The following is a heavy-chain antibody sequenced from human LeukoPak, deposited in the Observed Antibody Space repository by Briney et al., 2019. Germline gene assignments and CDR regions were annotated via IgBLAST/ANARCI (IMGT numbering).Heavy chain of an antibody. V-gene: IGHV3-30*04. Sequence: PGGSLRLSCAASGFTFSSYAMHWVRQAPGKGLEWVAVISYDGSNKYYADSVKGRFTISRDNSKSTLYLQMNSLRAEDTAVYYCASGFEYYYVYWGQGTLVTVSS. CDR3: ASGFEYYYVY. CDR1: GFTFSSYA. CDR2: ISYDGSNK. D-gene: IGHD3-10*02. J-gene: IGHJ4*02.